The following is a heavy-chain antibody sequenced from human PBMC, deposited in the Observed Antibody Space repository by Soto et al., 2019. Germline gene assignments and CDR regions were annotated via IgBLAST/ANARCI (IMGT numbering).Heavy chain of an antibody. J-gene: IGHJ4*02. CDR1: GGTFSIYA. D-gene: IGHD3-3*01. V-gene: IGHV1-69*06. CDR2: IIPIFGTA. Sequence: SVKVSCKASGGTFSIYANSWVRQAPGQGLEWMGGIIPIFGTANYAQKFQGRVTITADKFMSTAYVEPSSVRSEDTAVDYCARQSDFGSRMIDYCGQGSLVSVSS. CDR3: ARQSDFGSRMIDY.